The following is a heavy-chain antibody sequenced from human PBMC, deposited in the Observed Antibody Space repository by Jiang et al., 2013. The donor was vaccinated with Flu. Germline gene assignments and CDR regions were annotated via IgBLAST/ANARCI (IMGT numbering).Heavy chain of an antibody. V-gene: IGHV4-39*01. J-gene: IGHJ4*02. CDR3: ARRGTIFGVAQFDY. Sequence: KSRVTISVDTSKNQFSLKLSSVTAADTAVYYCARRGTIFGVAQFDYWGQGTLVTVSS. D-gene: IGHD3-3*01.